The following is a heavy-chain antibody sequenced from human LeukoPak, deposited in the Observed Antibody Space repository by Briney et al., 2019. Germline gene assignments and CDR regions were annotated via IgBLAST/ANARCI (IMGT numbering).Heavy chain of an antibody. D-gene: IGHD6-13*01. CDR3: ATVKELGYSSWPGNGWEYTY. CDR2: ISYNGGT. J-gene: IGHJ4*01. V-gene: IGHV4-61*01. Sequence: PSETLSLTCTVSGGSVSSGSFYWSWIRQPPGKGLEWIGYISYNGGTNYSPSLKSRVTISLDTSKNQFSLKLSSVTAADTAVYYGATVKELGYSSWPGNGWEYTYWGQEPWSPSPQ. CDR1: GGSVSSGSFY.